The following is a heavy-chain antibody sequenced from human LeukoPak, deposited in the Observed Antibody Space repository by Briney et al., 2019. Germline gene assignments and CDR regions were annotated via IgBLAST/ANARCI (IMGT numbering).Heavy chain of an antibody. Sequence: ASVKVSCKASGYTFTSYDISWVRQAPGQGLEWMGWISAYNGNTNYAQKFQGRVTTTTDTSTSTAYMELRSLRSDDTAVYYCARDLRTAVAGNWFDPWGQGTLVTVSS. CDR1: GYTFTSYD. V-gene: IGHV1-18*01. J-gene: IGHJ5*02. CDR2: ISAYNGNT. CDR3: ARDLRTAVAGNWFDP. D-gene: IGHD6-19*01.